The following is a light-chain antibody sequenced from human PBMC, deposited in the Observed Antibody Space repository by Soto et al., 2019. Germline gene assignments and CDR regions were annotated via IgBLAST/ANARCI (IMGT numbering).Light chain of an antibody. Sequence: EIVLTQSPGTLSVSPGERASFSCRASQSLSSNYLAWYQQKPGQAPRLLIFGASSRASGIPDRFSASGSGTAFTLTISRLEPEDFAVYFCQHYGGSPLTFGGGNKVEIK. CDR1: QSLSSNY. CDR2: GAS. CDR3: QHYGGSPLT. V-gene: IGKV3-20*01. J-gene: IGKJ4*01.